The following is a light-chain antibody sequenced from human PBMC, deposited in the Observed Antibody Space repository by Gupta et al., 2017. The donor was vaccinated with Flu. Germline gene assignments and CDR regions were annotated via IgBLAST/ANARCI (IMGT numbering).Light chain of an antibody. CDR2: EVN. J-gene: IGLJ3*02. CDR3: CSYAGSGTLV. Sequence: QSALTQPASVSGSPGQSITISCTGTTSDIGSYKFVSWYQHHPGKAPKFIIYEVNKRPSGVSNRFSGSKSGNTASLTIFGLQAEDEADYYCCSYAGSGTLVFGGGTKLTVL. CDR1: TSDIGSYKF. V-gene: IGLV2-23*02.